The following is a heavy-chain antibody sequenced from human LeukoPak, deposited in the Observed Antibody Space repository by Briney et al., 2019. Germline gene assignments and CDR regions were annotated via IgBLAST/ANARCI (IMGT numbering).Heavy chain of an antibody. CDR1: GFTFSSYE. CDR2: ISSSGSTI. V-gene: IGHV3-48*03. D-gene: IGHD3-10*01. Sequence: GGSLRLSCAAPGFTFSSYEMNWVRQAPGKGLEWVSYISSSGSTIYYADSVKGRFTISRDNAKNTLYLQMGSLRAEDMAVYYCARDKGGLLFWYFDLWGRGTLVTVSS. CDR3: ARDKGGLLFWYFDL. J-gene: IGHJ2*01.